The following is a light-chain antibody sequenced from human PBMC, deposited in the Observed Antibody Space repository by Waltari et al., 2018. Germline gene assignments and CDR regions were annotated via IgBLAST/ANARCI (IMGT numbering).Light chain of an antibody. Sequence: HSALTQPAAVSGSPGQTITLSCTGTSSYVGGYNYDPWYQQHPGKAPKLMMFDVSNRPSGVSSRFSGSKSGNTASLTISGLQAEDEADYYCSSYVSSDTLELFGGGTSLTVL. V-gene: IGLV2-14*03. CDR2: DVS. CDR3: SSYVSSDTLEL. J-gene: IGLJ2*01. CDR1: SSYVGGYNY.